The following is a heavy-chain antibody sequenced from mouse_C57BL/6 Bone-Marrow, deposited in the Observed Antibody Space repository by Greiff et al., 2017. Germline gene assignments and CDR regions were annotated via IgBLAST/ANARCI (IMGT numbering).Heavy chain of an antibody. D-gene: IGHD2-4*01. CDR1: GFNIKDDY. CDR3: TILIYYDYGLFAY. Sequence: EVKLQESGAELVRPGASVKLSCTASGFNIKDDYMHWVKQRPEQGLEWIGWIDPENGDTEYASKFQGKATITADTSSNTAYLQLSSLTSEDTAVYYCTILIYYDYGLFAYWGQGTLVTVSA. V-gene: IGHV14-4*01. J-gene: IGHJ3*01. CDR2: IDPENGDT.